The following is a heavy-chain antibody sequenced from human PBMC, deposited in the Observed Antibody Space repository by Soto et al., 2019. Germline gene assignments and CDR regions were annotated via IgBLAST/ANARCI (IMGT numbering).Heavy chain of an antibody. CDR2: IYPGDSET. D-gene: IGHD6-6*01. CDR3: ARQTPPGISSYGVDS. J-gene: IGHJ4*02. V-gene: IGHV5-51*01. CDR1: GYTFDSNW. Sequence: GESLKISCQTAGYTFDSNWIGWVRQMAGKGLEWMGIIYPGDSETRYSPSFQGQVTISAEKSISTAYLQWSSLKASDTAMYCCARQTPPGISSYGVDSWGQGTLVTVSS.